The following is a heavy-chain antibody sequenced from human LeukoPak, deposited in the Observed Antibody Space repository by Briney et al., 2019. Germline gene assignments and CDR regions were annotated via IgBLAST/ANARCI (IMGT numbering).Heavy chain of an antibody. CDR2: ISGSGGST. D-gene: IGHD3-10*01. Sequence: GGSLRLSCAASGFTFSSYAMSWVRQAPGKGLEWVSAISGSGGSTYYADSVKGRFTISRDNSKNTLYLQMNSLRAEDTAVYYCAKDGDVWFGEGWDYYYYYGMYVWGKGATVTVSS. V-gene: IGHV3-23*01. CDR3: AKDGDVWFGEGWDYYYYYGMYV. CDR1: GFTFSSYA. J-gene: IGHJ6*04.